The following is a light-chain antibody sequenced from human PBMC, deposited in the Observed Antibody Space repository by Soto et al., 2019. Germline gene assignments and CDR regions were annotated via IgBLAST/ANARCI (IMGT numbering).Light chain of an antibody. Sequence: EIVLTQSPASLSVSPGERATLSGRAIQSVGGNLAWYQQKPGQAPRLLIFGASTRATGIPATFSGSGSETEFILTISSLHSDDFAVYYCQQYNNWPPWTFGQGTTVEIK. CDR2: GAS. V-gene: IGKV3-15*01. CDR1: QSVGGN. J-gene: IGKJ1*01. CDR3: QQYNNWPPWT.